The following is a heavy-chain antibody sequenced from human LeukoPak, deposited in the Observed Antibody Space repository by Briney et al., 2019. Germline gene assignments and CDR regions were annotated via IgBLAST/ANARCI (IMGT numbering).Heavy chain of an antibody. CDR1: GFSVSSNY. J-gene: IGHJ4*02. Sequence: GGSLRLSCEASGFSVSSNYMTWVRQAPGKGLEWVSVIYSGGSTYYADSVKGRFIISRDNSKNTVYLQMNSLRAEDTAVYYCAKDPLNYYYDTSGPYWGQGTLVTVSS. CDR2: IYSGGST. CDR3: AKDPLNYYYDTSGPY. V-gene: IGHV3-53*01. D-gene: IGHD3-22*01.